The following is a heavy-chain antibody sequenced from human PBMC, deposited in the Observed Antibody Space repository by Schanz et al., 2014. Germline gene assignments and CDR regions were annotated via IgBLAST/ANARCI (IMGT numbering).Heavy chain of an antibody. D-gene: IGHD1-26*01. CDR1: GYTFTSYY. V-gene: IGHV1-46*01. Sequence: QVQLVQSGAEVKNPGASVKVSCKASGYTFTSYYMHWVRQAPGQGLEWMGIINPSGGSTSYAQKFQGRVTMTTDTSTNTAYMELRSLTSDDTAVYYCARFNSGSHSPPYYYYGMDVWGQGTTVTVSS. CDR2: INPSGGST. CDR3: ARFNSGSHSPPYYYYGMDV. J-gene: IGHJ6*02.